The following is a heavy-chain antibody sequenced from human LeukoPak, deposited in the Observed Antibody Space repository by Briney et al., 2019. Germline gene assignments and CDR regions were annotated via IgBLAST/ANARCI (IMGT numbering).Heavy chain of an antibody. D-gene: IGHD2-21*02. CDR2: IIPIFGTA. CDR1: GGTFSSYT. Sequence: SVKVSCKASGGTFSSYTINWVRQAPGQGLEWMGGIIPIFGTADYAQKFQGRVTITADKSTSITYMDLRSLRSEDTAVYYCARTVVVTAEHAFDIWGQGTMVTVSS. J-gene: IGHJ3*02. CDR3: ARTVVVTAEHAFDI. V-gene: IGHV1-69*06.